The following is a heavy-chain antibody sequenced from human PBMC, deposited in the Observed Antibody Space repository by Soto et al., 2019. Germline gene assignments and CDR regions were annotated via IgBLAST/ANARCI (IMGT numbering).Heavy chain of an antibody. CDR1: GYTFTSYG. D-gene: IGHD3-22*01. Sequence: ASVKVSCKASGYTFTSYGISWVRQAPGQGLERMGWISAYNGNTNYAQKLQGRVTMTTDTSTSTAYMELRSLRSDDTAVYYCARGLTYYYDSSGYYYDYYYYGMDVWGQGTTVTVSS. CDR3: ARGLTYYYDSSGYYYDYYYYGMDV. J-gene: IGHJ6*02. V-gene: IGHV1-18*01. CDR2: ISAYNGNT.